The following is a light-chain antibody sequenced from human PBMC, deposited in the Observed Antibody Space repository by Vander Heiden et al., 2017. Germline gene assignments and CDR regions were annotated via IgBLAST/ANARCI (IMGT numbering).Light chain of an antibody. V-gene: IGLV1-40*01. CDR1: SPNIGAGYD. CDR2: GNS. J-gene: IGLJ2*01. CDR3: QSYDSSRSVVV. Sequence: QSVLTQPPSVSGAPGQRVTISCPGSSPNIGAGYDVHWYQQLPGTAPKLLIYGNSNRPSGVPDRFSGSKSGTSASLAITGLQAEDEADYYCQSYDSSRSVVVFGGGTKLTVL.